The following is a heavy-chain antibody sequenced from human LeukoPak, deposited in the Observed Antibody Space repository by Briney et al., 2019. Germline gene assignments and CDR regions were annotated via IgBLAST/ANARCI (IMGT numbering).Heavy chain of an antibody. CDR2: IYHSGST. CDR1: GGSISSGGYY. Sequence: SQTLSLTCTVSGGSISSGGYYWSWIRQPPGKGLEWIGYIYHSGSTNYNPSLKSRVTISVDTSKNQFSLKLSSVTAADTAVYYCARDSGYSSSWYPRKYYFDYWGQGTLVTVSS. D-gene: IGHD6-13*01. CDR3: ARDSGYSSSWYPRKYYFDY. V-gene: IGHV4-30-2*01. J-gene: IGHJ4*02.